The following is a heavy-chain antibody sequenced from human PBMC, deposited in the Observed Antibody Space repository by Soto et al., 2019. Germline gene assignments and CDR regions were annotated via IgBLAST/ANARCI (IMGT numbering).Heavy chain of an antibody. CDR1: GFTFSMYS. Sequence: DVKLVESRGGLVQPGDSLRLSCEVSGFTFSMYSMSWVRQSPGKGLEWVAKIPQDGVDGHYADSVKGRFTISRDNGKNSLYLQLNNLRAEDTAVYYCARDHLILPAHDFFYGSDVWGRGATVTVSS. D-gene: IGHD2-21*02. CDR2: IPQDGVDG. J-gene: IGHJ6*02. CDR3: ARDHLILPAHDFFYGSDV. V-gene: IGHV3-7*03.